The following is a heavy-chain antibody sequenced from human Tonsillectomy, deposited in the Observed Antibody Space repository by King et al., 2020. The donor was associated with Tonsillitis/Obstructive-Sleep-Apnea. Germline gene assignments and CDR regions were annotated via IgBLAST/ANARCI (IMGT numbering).Heavy chain of an antibody. D-gene: IGHD3-3*01. CDR3: AIPWSGYYCFDY. V-gene: IGHV1-3*04. CDR2: INIGNGNT. Sequence: VQLVQSGAEVKKPGASVKVSCKASGYIFSSYAMHWVRQAPGQRLEWMGWINIGNGNTKYSQKFQGRVTITRDTSASTAYMGLRSLRSEDTAVYYCAIPWSGYYCFDYWGQGTLVTVSS. CDR1: GYIFSSYA. J-gene: IGHJ4*02.